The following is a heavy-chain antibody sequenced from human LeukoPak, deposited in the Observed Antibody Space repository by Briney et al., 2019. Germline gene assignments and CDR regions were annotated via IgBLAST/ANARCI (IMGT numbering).Heavy chain of an antibody. J-gene: IGHJ4*02. CDR1: GFTFSTYG. D-gene: IGHD6-19*01. Sequence: GGSLRLSCAASGFTFSTYGMSWVRQAPGKGLEWVSAISGSGGSTYYADSVKGRFTISRDNSKNTLYLQMSSLRAEDTAVYYCAKAAWSSGWRQDYWGQGTLVTVSS. V-gene: IGHV3-23*01. CDR3: AKAAWSSGWRQDY. CDR2: ISGSGGST.